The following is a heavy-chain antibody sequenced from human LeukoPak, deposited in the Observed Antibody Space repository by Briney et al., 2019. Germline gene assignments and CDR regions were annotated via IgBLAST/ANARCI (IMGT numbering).Heavy chain of an antibody. V-gene: IGHV3-43*02. J-gene: IGHJ4*02. Sequence: PGGSLRLSCAASGFIVSSNGMMWVRQAPGKGLEWVSLITGDGGRTSYADSVRGRFTISRDNSKNSLYLQMNSLRTEDTALYYCAKDFRAGPFDYWGQGTLATVSS. CDR2: ITGDGGRT. CDR3: AKDFRAGPFDY. CDR1: GFIVSSNG.